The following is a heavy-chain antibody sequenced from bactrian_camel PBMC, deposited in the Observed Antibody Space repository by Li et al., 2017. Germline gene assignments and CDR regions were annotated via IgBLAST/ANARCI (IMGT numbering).Heavy chain of an antibody. D-gene: IGHD2*01. V-gene: IGHV3S53*01. CDR2: IDGHGVT. CDR1: GYRYKVRC. Sequence: HVQLVESGGGSVQAGGSLRLSCEVFGYRYKVRCLGWFRQAPGEEREGVANIDGHGVTRYADSVKERFTISHDAAKNTLYLQMNSLKPEDTAMYYCAARAGGDSSFNAQWYAYWGQGTQVTVS. J-gene: IGHJ4*01. CDR3: AARAGGDSSFNAQWYAY.